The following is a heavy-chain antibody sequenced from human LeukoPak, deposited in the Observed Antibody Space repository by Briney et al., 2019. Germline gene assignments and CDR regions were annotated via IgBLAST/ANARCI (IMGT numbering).Heavy chain of an antibody. D-gene: IGHD2-15*01. Sequence: GGSLRLSCAASVFTFSIYGMHCVRQAPGRGLEWVADIWYDGSNKYYADSVKGRFTISRDNSKSTLYLQMNSLRAEDTAVYYCAKEGSEVKAASEDPNCYFDLWGRGTLVTVSS. CDR3: AKEGSEVKAASEDPNCYFDL. V-gene: IGHV3-33*06. J-gene: IGHJ2*01. CDR2: IWYDGSNK. CDR1: VFTFSIYG.